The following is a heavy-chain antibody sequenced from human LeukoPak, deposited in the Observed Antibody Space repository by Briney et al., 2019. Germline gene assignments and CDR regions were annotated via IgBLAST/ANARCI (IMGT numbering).Heavy chain of an antibody. J-gene: IGHJ4*02. D-gene: IGHD3-9*01. CDR3: AKVFDILIGSFDY. V-gene: IGHV3-30-3*01. CDR2: ISYDGSNK. CDR1: GFTFSSYA. Sequence: PGGSLRLSCAASGFTFSSYAMHWVRQAPGKGLEWVAVISYDGSNKYYADSVKGRFTISRDNAKNSVHLQMNSLRAEDTAVYYCAKVFDILIGSFDYWGQGTLVTVSS.